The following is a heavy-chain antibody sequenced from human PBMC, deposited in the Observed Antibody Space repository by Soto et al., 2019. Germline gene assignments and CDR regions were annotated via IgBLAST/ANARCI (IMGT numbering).Heavy chain of an antibody. J-gene: IGHJ4*02. V-gene: IGHV1-8*01. Sequence: QVQLVQSGAEVKKPGASVKVSCKASRYTFIIYDINWVRQDTGQGLEWMGWMNPKSANTGYAQNFQVRVTMIRNTSILTAYMELSILISEDTAVYYCARTPSWESTVAPYYFHLWGQVTLGTVFS. CDR1: RYTFIIYD. CDR3: ARTPSWESTVAPYYFHL. D-gene: IGHD4-4*01. CDR2: MNPKSANT.